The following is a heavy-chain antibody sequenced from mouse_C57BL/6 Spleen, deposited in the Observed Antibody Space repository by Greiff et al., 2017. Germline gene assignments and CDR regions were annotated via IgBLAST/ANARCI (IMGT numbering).Heavy chain of an antibody. J-gene: IGHJ2*01. Sequence: QVQLQQPGAELVMPGASVKLSCKASGYTFTSYWMHWVKQRPGQGLEWIGEIDPSDSYTNYNQKFKGKSTLTVDKSSSTAYMQLSSLTSEDSAVDYCARSLGRDYFDYWGQGTTLTVSS. CDR3: ARSLGRDYFDY. CDR2: IDPSDSYT. D-gene: IGHD4-1*01. V-gene: IGHV1-69*01. CDR1: GYTFTSYW.